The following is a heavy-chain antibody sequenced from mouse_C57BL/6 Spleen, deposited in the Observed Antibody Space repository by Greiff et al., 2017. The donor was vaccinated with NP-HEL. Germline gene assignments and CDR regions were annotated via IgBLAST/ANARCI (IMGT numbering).Heavy chain of an antibody. D-gene: IGHD1-1*01. CDR3: ALITTVRDY. CDR2: IDPSDSYT. V-gene: IGHV1-59*01. J-gene: IGHJ2*01. Sequence: QVQLQPPGAALVRPGTSVTLSCTSSGYTFTSYWLHWVKQRPGQGLEWIGVIDPSDSYTNYNQKFKGKATLTVDTSSSTAYMQLSSLTSEDSAVYYCALITTVRDYWGQGTTLTVSS. CDR1: GYTFTSYW.